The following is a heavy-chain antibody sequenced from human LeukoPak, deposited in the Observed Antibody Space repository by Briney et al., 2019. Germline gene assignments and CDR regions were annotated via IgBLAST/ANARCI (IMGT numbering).Heavy chain of an antibody. CDR3: ARQSGYYYY. D-gene: IGHD3-3*01. CDR2: IYYSGST. V-gene: IGHV4-59*01. J-gene: IGHJ4*02. CDR1: GDSISNYY. Sequence: PSETLSLTCTVSGDSISNYYWSWIRQPPGKGLEWIGYIYYSGSTKYNPSLKGRVTISADTSKDQVSLKLSSVTAADTAVYFCARQSGYYYYWGQGTLVTVSS.